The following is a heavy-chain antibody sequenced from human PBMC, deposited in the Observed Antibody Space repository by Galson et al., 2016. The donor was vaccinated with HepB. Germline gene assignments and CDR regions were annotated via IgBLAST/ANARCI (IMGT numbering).Heavy chain of an antibody. Sequence: SGYTFTTYGITWVRQAPGQGLEWMGWISTHSGTTNHAQELQGRITMTTDTSTGTAYMELANLKSDDTAIYYCVRDRERSLDYWGQGTLVSVSS. CDR2: ISTHSGTT. J-gene: IGHJ4*02. CDR3: VRDRERSLDY. V-gene: IGHV1-18*01. CDR1: GYTFTTYG.